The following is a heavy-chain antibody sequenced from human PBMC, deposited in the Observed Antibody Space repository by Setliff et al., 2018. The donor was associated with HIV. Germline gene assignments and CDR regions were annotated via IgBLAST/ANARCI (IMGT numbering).Heavy chain of an antibody. CDR2: IYSTGST. Sequence: SQTLSLTCTVSGPSINIHYWSWIRQSPGKAFEWIGYIYSTGSTNYNPSLQSRVTISMVASRNQFSLKVTSVTAADTAVYYCAKGAGFYGDYTFDHWGQGRQVTGS. J-gene: IGHJ4*02. CDR1: GPSINIHY. V-gene: IGHV4-59*11. D-gene: IGHD4-17*01. CDR3: AKGAGFYGDYTFDH.